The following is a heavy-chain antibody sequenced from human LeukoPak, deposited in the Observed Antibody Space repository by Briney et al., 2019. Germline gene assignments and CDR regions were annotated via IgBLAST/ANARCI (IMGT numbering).Heavy chain of an antibody. V-gene: IGHV3-23*01. CDR2: ISGNDGTT. CDR1: GFTFRSYA. CDR3: ARYFDWLLFSDY. Sequence: PGGSLRLSCAAFGFTFRSYAMNWVRQAPGKGLEWVASISGNDGTTYYADSVKGRFTISRGNSKNTLSLQMNSLRAEDTAVYYCARYFDWLLFSDYWGQGTLVTVSS. J-gene: IGHJ4*02. D-gene: IGHD3-9*01.